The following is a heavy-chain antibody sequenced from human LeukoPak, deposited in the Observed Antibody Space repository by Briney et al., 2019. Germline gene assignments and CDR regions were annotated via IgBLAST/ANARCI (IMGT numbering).Heavy chain of an antibody. Sequence: ASVKVSCKASGYTFTGYYMHWVRQAPGQGLEWMGIINPSGGSTSYAQKFQGRVTMTRDMSTSTVYMELSSLRSEDTAVYYCARGFITMILPAVGAFDIWGQRTMVTVSS. J-gene: IGHJ3*02. CDR3: ARGFITMILPAVGAFDI. V-gene: IGHV1-46*01. D-gene: IGHD3-22*01. CDR2: INPSGGST. CDR1: GYTFTGYY.